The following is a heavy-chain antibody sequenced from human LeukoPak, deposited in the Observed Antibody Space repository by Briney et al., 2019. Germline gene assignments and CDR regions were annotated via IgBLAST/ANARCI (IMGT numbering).Heavy chain of an antibody. CDR3: SRAATLAGPFDF. CDR1: GFIVSSNY. D-gene: IGHD6-13*01. J-gene: IGHJ4*01. CDR2: IYSGGST. V-gene: IGHV3-53*01. Sequence: GGSLRLSCAASGFIVSSNYMSWVRQAPGKGLEWVPTIYSGGSTYYADSVKGRFTISRDNSQNTLYLQMNSLRAEDTALYYCSRAATLAGPFDFWGQGTLVTVSA.